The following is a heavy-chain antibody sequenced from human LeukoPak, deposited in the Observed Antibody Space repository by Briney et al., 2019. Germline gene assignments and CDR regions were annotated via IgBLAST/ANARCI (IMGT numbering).Heavy chain of an antibody. CDR1: GGSIRSGGYY. J-gene: IGHJ4*02. CDR2: IYYSGST. Sequence: PSETPSLTCTVSGGSIRSGGYYWSWIRQHPGKGLEWIGNIYYSGSTNYNPSLKSRVTISVDTSKNQFSLKLNSVTAADTAVYYCARGGRGAAAGFDYWGQGTLVTVSS. V-gene: IGHV4-61*08. CDR3: ARGGRGAAAGFDY. D-gene: IGHD6-13*01.